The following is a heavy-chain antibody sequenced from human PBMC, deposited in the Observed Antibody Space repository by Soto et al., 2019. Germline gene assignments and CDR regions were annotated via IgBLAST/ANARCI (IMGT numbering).Heavy chain of an antibody. J-gene: IGHJ5*02. V-gene: IGHV4-34*01. CDR3: ARVRQGAEGIVVVVAATRGNWFDP. D-gene: IGHD2-15*01. Sequence: SETLSLTCAVYGGSFSDDASSSDWYWNWIRQSPGKGLEWIGEINHSGSTNYNPSLKSRVTISVDTSKNQFSLKLSAVTAADTAVYYCARVRQGAEGIVVVVAATRGNWFDPWGQGTLVTVSS. CDR2: INHSGST. CDR1: GGSFSDDASSSDWY.